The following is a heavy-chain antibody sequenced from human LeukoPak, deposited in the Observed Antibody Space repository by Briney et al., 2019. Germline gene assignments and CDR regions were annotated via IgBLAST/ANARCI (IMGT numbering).Heavy chain of an antibody. CDR3: ASTIVGGGYYFDY. J-gene: IGHJ4*02. Sequence: GGSLRLSCAAFGFTFSSYSMNWVRQAPGKGLEWVSSISSSSSYIYYADSVKGRFTISRDNAKNSLYLQMNSLRAEDTAVYYCASTIVGGGYYFDYWGQGTLVTVSS. CDR2: ISSSSSYI. CDR1: GFTFSSYS. D-gene: IGHD1-26*01. V-gene: IGHV3-21*01.